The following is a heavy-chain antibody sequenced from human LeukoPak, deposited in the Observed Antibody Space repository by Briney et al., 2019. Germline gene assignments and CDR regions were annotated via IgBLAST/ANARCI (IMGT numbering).Heavy chain of an antibody. D-gene: IGHD3-10*02. J-gene: IGHJ6*04. CDR1: GFTFSSYE. CDR3: AELGITMIGGV. Sequence: GGSLRLSCAASGFTFSSYEMNWVRQAPGKGLEWVSYISSSDSTIYYADSVKGRFTISRDNAKNSLYLQMNSLRAEDTAVYYCAELGITMIGGVWGKGTTVTIPS. V-gene: IGHV3-48*03. CDR2: ISSSDSTI.